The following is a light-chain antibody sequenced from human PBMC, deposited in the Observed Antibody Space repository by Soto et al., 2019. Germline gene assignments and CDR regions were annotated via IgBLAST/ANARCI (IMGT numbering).Light chain of an antibody. CDR2: KNS. CDR1: SSNIGSNS. V-gene: IGLV1-47*01. Sequence: QSALTQPPSSSVTPGQRVTISCSGSSSNIGSNSVYWYQQLPGTAPKLLIFKNSQRPSGVPDRFSGSKSGTSASLAVSGLRSGDEADYYCAAWDDRLRGFLFGPGTKVTVL. J-gene: IGLJ1*01. CDR3: AAWDDRLRGFL.